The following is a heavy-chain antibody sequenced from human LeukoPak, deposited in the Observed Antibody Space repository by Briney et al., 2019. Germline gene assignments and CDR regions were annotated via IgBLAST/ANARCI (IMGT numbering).Heavy chain of an antibody. Sequence: GSSVKVSCKASGGTFSSYAISWVRQAPGQGLEWMGGIIPIFGTANYAQKFQGRVTITTDESTSTAYMELSSLRSEDTAVYYCASNHLPIFGVVIHGSAFDYWGQGTLVTVSS. CDR1: GGTFSSYA. CDR3: ASNHLPIFGVVIHGSAFDY. D-gene: IGHD3-3*01. J-gene: IGHJ4*02. V-gene: IGHV1-69*05. CDR2: IIPIFGTA.